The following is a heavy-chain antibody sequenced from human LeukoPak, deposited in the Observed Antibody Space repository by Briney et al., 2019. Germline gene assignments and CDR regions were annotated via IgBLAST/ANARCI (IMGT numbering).Heavy chain of an antibody. CDR2: IIPILGIA. CDR1: GGTFSSYT. V-gene: IGHV1-69*02. J-gene: IGHJ4*02. D-gene: IGHD6-19*01. Sequence: SVKVSCKASGGTFSSYTISRVRQAPGQGLEWMGRIIPILGIANYAQKFQGRVTITADKSTSTAYMELSSLRSEDTAVYYCARESIAVAGSFDYWGQGTLVTVST. CDR3: ARESIAVAGSFDY.